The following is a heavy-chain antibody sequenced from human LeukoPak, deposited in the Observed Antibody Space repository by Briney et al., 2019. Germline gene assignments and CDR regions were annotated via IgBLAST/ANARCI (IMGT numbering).Heavy chain of an antibody. CDR3: ARVAGSADF. D-gene: IGHD6-19*01. CDR2: MNPNSGNR. V-gene: IGHV1-8*01. CDR1: GYTFTTWD. J-gene: IGHJ4*02. Sequence: ASVKVSCKASGYTFTTWDINWVRQVTGQGLEWMGWMNPNSGNRGYAQKFQGRVTMTRDTSISTAYMELSGLTSEDTAVYYCARVAGSADFWGQGTLVTVS.